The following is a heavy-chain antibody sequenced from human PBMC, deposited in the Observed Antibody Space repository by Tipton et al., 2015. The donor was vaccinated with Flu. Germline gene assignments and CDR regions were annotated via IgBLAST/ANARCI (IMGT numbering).Heavy chain of an antibody. D-gene: IGHD3-3*01. CDR3: ARSPDYDSWSGSRLYFAQ. V-gene: IGHV4-30-4*01. CDR2: IHKGGTT. J-gene: IGHJ4*02. CDR1: GGYISSSDYY. Sequence: TLSLTCTVSGGYISSSDYYWSWIRQTPGKGLEWLGYIHKGGTTFYNPSLKSRIAIYTDASKNQFHLNLYSVTAADTAVYFCARSPDYDSWSGSRLYFAQWGQGNLVTLSS.